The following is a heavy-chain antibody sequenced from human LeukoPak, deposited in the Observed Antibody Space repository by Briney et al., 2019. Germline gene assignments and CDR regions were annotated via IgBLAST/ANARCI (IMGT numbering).Heavy chain of an antibody. CDR2: IFTSGTT. D-gene: IGHD4-17*01. V-gene: IGHV4-30-4*01. J-gene: IGHJ4*02. CDR3: ARGGGYGDYPFDY. CDR1: GGSISSGYYY. Sequence: SQTLSLTCNVSGGSISSGYYYWCWIRQPPGKGLLWIGYIFTSGTTHYNPSLKSRLTISLDTSNNHFSLRLSSVTAADTAVYYCARGGGYGDYPFDYWGQGTLVTVSS.